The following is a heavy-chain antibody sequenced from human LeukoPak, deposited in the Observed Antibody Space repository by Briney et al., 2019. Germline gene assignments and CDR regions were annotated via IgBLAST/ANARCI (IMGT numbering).Heavy chain of an antibody. D-gene: IGHD3-3*01. V-gene: IGHV4-34*01. CDR3: ARGGRFLGYYDFWSGYSNFDY. Sequence: SETLSLTCAVYGGSFSGYYWSWIRQPPGKGLEWIGEINHSGSTNYNPSRKSRVTISVDTSKNQFSLKLSSVTAADTAVYYCARGGRFLGYYDFWSGYSNFDYWGQGTLVTVSS. J-gene: IGHJ4*02. CDR2: INHSGST. CDR1: GGSFSGYY.